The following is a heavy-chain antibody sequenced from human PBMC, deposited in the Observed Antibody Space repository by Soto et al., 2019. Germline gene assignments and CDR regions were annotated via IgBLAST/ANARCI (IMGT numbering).Heavy chain of an antibody. J-gene: IGHJ4*02. D-gene: IGHD3-16*01. CDR1: GGSISGYY. CDR2: IYPGGST. CDR3: ERGIGDVHFDY. Sequence: SETLSLTCTVSGGSISGYYWSWIRQSPGKGLECIGYIYPGGSTNYNPSLKSRVTTSVDTSKSQFSLKLSSVIAADTAVYYCERGIGDVHFDYWGQGTVVTVSS. V-gene: IGHV4-59*13.